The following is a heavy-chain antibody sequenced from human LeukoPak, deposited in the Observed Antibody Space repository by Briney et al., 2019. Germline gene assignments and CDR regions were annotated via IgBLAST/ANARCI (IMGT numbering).Heavy chain of an antibody. Sequence: GGSLRLSCAASGFTFSSYWMRWVRQAPGKGLEWVANIKEDGSEKHYVDSVKGRFTITRDNTRNSLFLQMYSLRAEDTAVYFCAREDGYCSGGNCYSYFDSWGQGTLVTVSS. V-gene: IGHV3-7*01. J-gene: IGHJ4*02. CDR3: AREDGYCSGGNCYSYFDS. D-gene: IGHD2-15*01. CDR2: IKEDGSEK. CDR1: GFTFSSYW.